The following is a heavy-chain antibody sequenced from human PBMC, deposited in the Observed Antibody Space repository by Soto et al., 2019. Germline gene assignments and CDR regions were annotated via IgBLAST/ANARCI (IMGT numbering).Heavy chain of an antibody. CDR2: ISHSGATI. V-gene: IGHV3-48*03. Sequence: EVQLAESGGGLGQPGGSLRLSCAASGFQFSSYEMNWVRQAPGKGLEWVAHISHSGATIFYADSVKGRFTISRDNTNNSLSLQMNSLRAEDTAVYYCARGAFWYTTSTTDDAFDVWGQGTVVTVSS. CDR3: ARGAFWYTTSTTDDAFDV. CDR1: GFQFSSYE. D-gene: IGHD6-6*01. J-gene: IGHJ3*01.